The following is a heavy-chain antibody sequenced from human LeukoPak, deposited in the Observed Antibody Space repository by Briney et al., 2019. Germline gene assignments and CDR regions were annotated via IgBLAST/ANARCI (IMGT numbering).Heavy chain of an antibody. Sequence: PSETLSLTCAVYGGSFSGYYWSWIRQLPGKGLEWIGEINHSGSTNYNPSLKSRVTISVDTSKNQFSLKLSSVTAADTAVYYCARRPGIAAAGPFDYWGQGTLVTVSS. CDR3: ARRPGIAAAGPFDY. CDR1: GGSFSGYY. D-gene: IGHD6-13*01. CDR2: INHSGST. V-gene: IGHV4-34*01. J-gene: IGHJ4*02.